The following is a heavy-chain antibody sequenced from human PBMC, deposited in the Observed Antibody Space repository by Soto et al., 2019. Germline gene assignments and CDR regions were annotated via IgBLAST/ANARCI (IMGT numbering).Heavy chain of an antibody. D-gene: IGHD3-22*01. Sequence: QVQLVQSGAEVKKPGSSVKVSCKASGGTFSSYAISWVRQAPGQGLEWMGGIIPIFGTANYAQKFQGRVTITADESTSTAYMELSSLRAEDTAVYYCAREAHDSSGYDLDGMDVWGQGTTVTVSS. V-gene: IGHV1-69*01. CDR2: IIPIFGTA. CDR3: AREAHDSSGYDLDGMDV. J-gene: IGHJ6*02. CDR1: GGTFSSYA.